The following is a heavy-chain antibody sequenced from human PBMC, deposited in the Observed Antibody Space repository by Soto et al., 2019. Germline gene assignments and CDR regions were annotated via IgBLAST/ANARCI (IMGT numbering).Heavy chain of an antibody. D-gene: IGHD3-22*01. J-gene: IGHJ5*01. Sequence: SETLSLTCAVYGGSFSGHSWTWIRQSPGKGLEWIGDINHSGRVNYSPSLKSRITISLDTSKNQFSLTLSAVTAADTAMYYCSTRAYDTNGYYRFDPWGQGTLVTVSS. CDR3: STRAYDTNGYYRFDP. CDR1: GGSFSGHS. V-gene: IGHV4-34*01. CDR2: INHSGRV.